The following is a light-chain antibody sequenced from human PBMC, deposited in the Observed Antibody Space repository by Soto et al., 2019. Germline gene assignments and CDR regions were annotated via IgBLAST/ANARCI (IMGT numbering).Light chain of an antibody. Sequence: EIVMTQSPATLSVSPGGRATLSCRASQSVSSYLAWYQQRPGQPPRLLIYRASTRATGVPARFSGSGSGTEFSLSISSLQSEDFALYYCPQYSTWPPRYTFGQGTKLEI. CDR3: PQYSTWPPRYT. V-gene: IGKV3-15*01. J-gene: IGKJ2*01. CDR2: RAS. CDR1: QSVSSY.